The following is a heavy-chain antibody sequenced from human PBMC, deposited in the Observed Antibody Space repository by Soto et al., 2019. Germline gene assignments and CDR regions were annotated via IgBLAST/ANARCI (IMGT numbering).Heavy chain of an antibody. J-gene: IGHJ4*02. D-gene: IGHD6-19*01. CDR3: ARQPYTSGAYYFDY. Sequence: KTSETLSLTCTVSGDSISSYYWSWIRQPPGKGLEWIGYIFHTGSANYNPSLKSRVTISIDTSKNQFSLRLSSVTAADTAVYYCARQPYTSGAYYFDYWGQGTPVTVSS. CDR1: GDSISSYY. CDR2: IFHTGSA. V-gene: IGHV4-59*08.